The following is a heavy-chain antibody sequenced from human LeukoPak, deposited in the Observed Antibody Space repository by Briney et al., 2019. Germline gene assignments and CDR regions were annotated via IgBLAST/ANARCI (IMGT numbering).Heavy chain of an antibody. J-gene: IGHJ4*02. CDR3: AKIPHQVVPAAMPELNDY. CDR1: GFTFSSYA. CDR2: ISGSGGST. V-gene: IGHV3-23*01. Sequence: QPGASLRLSCAASGFTFSSYAMSWVRQAPGKGLEWVSAISGSGGSTYYADSVKGRFTISRDNSKNTLYLQMNSLRAEDTAVYYCAKIPHQVVPAAMPELNDYWGQGTLVTVSS. D-gene: IGHD2-2*01.